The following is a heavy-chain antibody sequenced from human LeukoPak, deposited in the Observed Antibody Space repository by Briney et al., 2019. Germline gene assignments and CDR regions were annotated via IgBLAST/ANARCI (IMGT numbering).Heavy chain of an antibody. Sequence: SETLSLTCTVSGGSISSSSYYWGWIRQPPGKGLEWIGSIYCSGSTYYNPSLKSRVTISVDTSKNQFSLKLSSVTAADTAVYYCAREMMTDAFDIWGQGTMVTVSS. CDR1: GGSISSSSYY. D-gene: IGHD3-16*01. CDR3: AREMMTDAFDI. CDR2: IYCSGST. V-gene: IGHV4-39*07. J-gene: IGHJ3*02.